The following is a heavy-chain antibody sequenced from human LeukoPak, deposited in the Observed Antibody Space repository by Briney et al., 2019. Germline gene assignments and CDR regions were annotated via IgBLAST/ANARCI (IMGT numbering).Heavy chain of an antibody. CDR1: GFTFSSHS. Sequence: GGSLRLSCAASGFTFSSHSMNWVRQAPGKGLEWVSYISSSSSTIYYADSVKGRFTISRDNAKNSLYLQMNSLRAEDTAVYYCASIDYGDSRYYFDYWGQGTLVTVSS. J-gene: IGHJ4*02. CDR3: ASIDYGDSRYYFDY. D-gene: IGHD4-17*01. CDR2: ISSSSSTI. V-gene: IGHV3-48*01.